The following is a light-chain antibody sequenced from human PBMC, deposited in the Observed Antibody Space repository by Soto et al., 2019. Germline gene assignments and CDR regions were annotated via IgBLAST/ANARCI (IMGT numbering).Light chain of an antibody. CDR2: DAS. V-gene: IGKV3-11*01. Sequence: VLTQSPATLSLSPGARATLSCRASQSVSSYLAWYKQKPGQAPRLLIYDASNRATGIPARFSGSGSGTDFTLTISSLEPEDFAVYYCQQRSNWPLTFGGGTKVDIK. CDR3: QQRSNWPLT. CDR1: QSVSSY. J-gene: IGKJ4*01.